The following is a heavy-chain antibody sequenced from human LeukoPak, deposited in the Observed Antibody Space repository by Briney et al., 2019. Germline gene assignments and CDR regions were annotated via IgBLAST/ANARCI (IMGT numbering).Heavy chain of an antibody. J-gene: IGHJ4*02. D-gene: IGHD6-19*01. CDR3: ARGEQWVDPFDY. CDR1: GFTFSSYS. Sequence: GGSLRLSCAASGFTFSSYSMNWVRQAPGKGLEWVSSISSSSSYIYYADSVKGRFTISRDNAKNSLYLQMNSLRAEDTAVYYCARGEQWVDPFDYWGQGTLVTVSS. V-gene: IGHV3-21*01. CDR2: ISSSSSYI.